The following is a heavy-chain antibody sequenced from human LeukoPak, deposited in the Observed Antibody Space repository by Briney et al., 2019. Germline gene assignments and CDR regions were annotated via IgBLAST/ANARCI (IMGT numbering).Heavy chain of an antibody. CDR3: ARGPPSIYGGVNWYFDL. J-gene: IGHJ2*01. Sequence: GGSLRLSCAASGFTFSSYWMIWVRQAPGRGLEWVANIKQDGSEKYYVDSVKGRFTISRDNAKNSLYLQMNSLRAEDTAVYSCARGPPSIYGGVNWYFDLWGRGTLVNVSS. CDR2: IKQDGSEK. D-gene: IGHD4-23*01. V-gene: IGHV3-7*04. CDR1: GFTFSSYW.